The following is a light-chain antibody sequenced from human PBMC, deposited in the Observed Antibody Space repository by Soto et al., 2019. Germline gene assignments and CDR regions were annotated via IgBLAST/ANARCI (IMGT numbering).Light chain of an antibody. Sequence: QPVLTQSPSASASLGASAKLTCTLSSGHSSYAIAWHQQQPEKGPRYLMKLNSDGSHSKGDGIPDRFSGSSSGAERYLTISSLQSEDEADYYCQTWGTGTRGVFGGGTKLTVL. CDR1: SGHSSYA. J-gene: IGLJ3*02. CDR3: QTWGTGTRGV. V-gene: IGLV4-69*01. CDR2: LNSDGSH.